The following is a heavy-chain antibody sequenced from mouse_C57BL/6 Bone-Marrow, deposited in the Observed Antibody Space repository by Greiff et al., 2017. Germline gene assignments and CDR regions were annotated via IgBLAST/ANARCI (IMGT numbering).Heavy chain of an antibody. CDR1: GFTFSDYG. Sequence: EVKLVESGGGLVQPGGSRKLSCAASGFTFSDYGMAWVRQAPRKGPEWVAFISNLAYSIYYADTVTGRFTISRENAKNTLYLEMSSLRSEDTAMYYCARLGYYGSSYGYFDVWGTGTTVTVSS. CDR3: ARLGYYGSSYGYFDV. D-gene: IGHD1-1*01. J-gene: IGHJ1*03. V-gene: IGHV5-15*01. CDR2: ISNLAYSI.